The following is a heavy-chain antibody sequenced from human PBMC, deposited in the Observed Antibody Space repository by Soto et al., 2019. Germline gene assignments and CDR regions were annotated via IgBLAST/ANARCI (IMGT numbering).Heavy chain of an antibody. CDR3: AKDLIAAARTL. D-gene: IGHD6-13*01. Sequence: QVQLVESGGGVVQPGRSLRLSCAASGFTFSSYGMHWVRQAPGKGLEWVAVISYDGSNKYYADSVKGRFTISRDNSKNTLYLQMNSLRAEDTAVYYCAKDLIAAARTLWGQGTLVTVSS. CDR2: ISYDGSNK. J-gene: IGHJ4*02. V-gene: IGHV3-30*18. CDR1: GFTFSSYG.